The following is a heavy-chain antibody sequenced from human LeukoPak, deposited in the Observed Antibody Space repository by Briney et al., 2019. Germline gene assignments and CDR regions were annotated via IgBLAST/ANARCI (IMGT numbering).Heavy chain of an antibody. V-gene: IGHV3-21*01. D-gene: IGHD6-6*01. CDR1: GFTFSSYS. Sequence: GGSLRLSCAASGFTFSSYSMNWVRQAPGKGLEWVSSISSSSSYIYYADSVKGRFTISRDNAKNSLYLQMNSLRAEDTAVYYCAREGAPYSSSSEDAFDIWGQGTMVTVSS. J-gene: IGHJ3*02. CDR2: ISSSSSYI. CDR3: AREGAPYSSSSEDAFDI.